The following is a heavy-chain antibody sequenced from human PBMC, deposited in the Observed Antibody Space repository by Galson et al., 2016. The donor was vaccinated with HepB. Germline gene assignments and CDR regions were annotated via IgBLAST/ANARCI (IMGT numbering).Heavy chain of an antibody. D-gene: IGHD2-15*01. CDR2: IYYSGGT. CDR1: GGSISSRGYY. V-gene: IGHV4-31*03. J-gene: IGHJ4*02. CDR3: AGYEVVSFDS. Sequence: TLSLPCTVSGGSISSRGYYWSWIRQHPGKGLEWIGYIYYSGGTYYNPSLQSRLTISLDKSKNHFSLKLDSVTAADTAVYYCAGYEVVSFDSWGQGTLVTVSS.